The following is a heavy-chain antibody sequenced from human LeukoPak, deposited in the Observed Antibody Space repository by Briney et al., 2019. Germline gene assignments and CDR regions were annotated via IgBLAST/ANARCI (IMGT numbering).Heavy chain of an antibody. Sequence: GGSLRLSCAASGLAFSAYKMHWVRQAPRKGLVWVSRISTDGYTTDYADFVQGRFTASRDNSKNTLYLQMSSLRAEDTAVYYCVKDPGSRRDLDYWGQGTLVTVSS. J-gene: IGHJ4*02. V-gene: IGHV3-74*01. CDR1: GLAFSAYK. CDR3: VKDPGSRRDLDY. CDR2: ISTDGYTT. D-gene: IGHD2-15*01.